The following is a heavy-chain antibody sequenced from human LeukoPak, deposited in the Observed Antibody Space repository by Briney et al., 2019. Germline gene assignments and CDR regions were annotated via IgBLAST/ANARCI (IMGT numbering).Heavy chain of an antibody. V-gene: IGHV5-51*01. Sequence: GESLKISCKGSGYSFTSYWIGWVRQMPGKGLEWMGIIYPGDSDTRYSPSFQGQVTISADKSISTAYLQWSSLKASDTAMYYCARQIGYCSSTSCRKLVWFDPWGQGTLVTVSS. J-gene: IGHJ5*02. CDR1: GYSFTSYW. CDR2: IYPGDSDT. D-gene: IGHD2-2*01. CDR3: ARQIGYCSSTSCRKLVWFDP.